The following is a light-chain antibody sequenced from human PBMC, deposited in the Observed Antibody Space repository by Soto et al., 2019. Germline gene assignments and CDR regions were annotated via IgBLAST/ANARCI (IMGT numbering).Light chain of an antibody. CDR3: QQSYITPRT. J-gene: IGKJ1*01. CDR1: QSVLYSSNNKNY. V-gene: IGKV4-1*01. CDR2: WAS. Sequence: DIVMTQSPDSLAVSLGERATINCKSSQSVLYSSNNKNYLAWYQQKPGQPPKLLIYWASTRESGVPDRFSGSGSGTDFTSTISSLQAEDVELNCCQQSYITPRTFGQGTKVQIK.